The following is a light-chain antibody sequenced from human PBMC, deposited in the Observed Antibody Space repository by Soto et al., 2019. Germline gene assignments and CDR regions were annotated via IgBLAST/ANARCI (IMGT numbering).Light chain of an antibody. V-gene: IGLV7-43*01. Sequence: QAVVTQEPSLTVSPGGTVTLTCASSTGAVTSGYYPNWFQQKPGQASRALIYNTNNRHSWTPARFSGSLLGGKAALTLSGVQPEDEAEYYCLLYYGGARVFGGGTKVTVL. CDR3: LLYYGGARV. CDR1: TGAVTSGYY. CDR2: NTN. J-gene: IGLJ3*02.